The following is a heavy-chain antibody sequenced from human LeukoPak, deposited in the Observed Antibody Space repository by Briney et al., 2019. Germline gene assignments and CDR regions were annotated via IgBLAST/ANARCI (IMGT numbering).Heavy chain of an antibody. CDR2: INHSGST. D-gene: IGHD2-2*01. J-gene: IGHJ5*02. CDR3: ARDIVVVPAAIRGRWFDP. Sequence: SETLSLTCAVYGGSFSGYYWRWIRQPPGKGLEWIGEINHSGSTNYNPSLKSRVTISVDTPKNQFSLKLSSVTAADTAVYYCARDIVVVPAAIRGRWFDPWGQGTLVTVSS. V-gene: IGHV4-34*01. CDR1: GGSFSGYY.